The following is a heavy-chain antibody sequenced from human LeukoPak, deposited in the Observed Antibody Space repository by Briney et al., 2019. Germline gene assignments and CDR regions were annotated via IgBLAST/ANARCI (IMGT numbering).Heavy chain of an antibody. V-gene: IGHV5-51*01. CDR1: GYSFTSYW. J-gene: IGHJ3*02. CDR2: IYPGGSDT. D-gene: IGHD1-14*01. Sequence: GESLKISCKGSGYSFTSYWIGWVRQTPGKGLEWMGGIYPGGSDTIYSPSFEGQLTISADTSISTAYLQWSSLKASDTAMYYCARGRRDAFDIWGQGTMVTVSS. CDR3: ARGRRDAFDI.